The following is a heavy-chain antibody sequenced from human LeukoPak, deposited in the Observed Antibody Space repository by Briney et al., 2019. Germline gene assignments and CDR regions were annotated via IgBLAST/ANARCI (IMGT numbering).Heavy chain of an antibody. J-gene: IGHJ3*02. V-gene: IGHV4-30-4*08. D-gene: IGHD2-15*01. CDR2: IYDSGST. CDR1: GDSISPYY. CDR3: ARDCSGGSCYGAFDI. Sequence: SETLSLTCTVSGDSISPYYWGWIRQPPGKGLEWIGYIYDSGSTYYNPSLKSRITISVDTSENRFSLKLSSVTATDTAVYYCARDCSGGSCYGAFDIWGQGTMVTVSS.